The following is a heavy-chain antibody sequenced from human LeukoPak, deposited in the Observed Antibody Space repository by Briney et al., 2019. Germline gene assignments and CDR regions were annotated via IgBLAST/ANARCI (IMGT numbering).Heavy chain of an antibody. Sequence: ASVKVSCKASGGTFSSYAISWVRQAPGQGLEWMGGIIPIFGTANYAQKFQGIVTITADESTSTAYMELSSLRSEDTAVYYCASSTLQLLRLSASNPYSYGSSGGMDVWGQGTTVTVSS. D-gene: IGHD5-18*01. J-gene: IGHJ6*02. V-gene: IGHV1-69*13. CDR1: GGTFSSYA. CDR2: IIPIFGTA. CDR3: ASSTLQLLRLSASNPYSYGSSGGMDV.